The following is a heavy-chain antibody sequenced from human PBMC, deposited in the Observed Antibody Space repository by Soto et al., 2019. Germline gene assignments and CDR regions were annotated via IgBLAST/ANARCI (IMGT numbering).Heavy chain of an antibody. CDR1: GFSLTTGGVG. D-gene: IGHD3-3*01. V-gene: IGHV2-5*02. CDR2: IYWDDDK. CDR3: AHRVLRTVFGLVTTTAIYFDF. J-gene: IGHJ4*02. Sequence: QITLNESGPTQVNPRQTLTLTCTFSGFSLTTGGVGVGWIRRSPGKAPEWLALIYWDDDKRYTPSPKSRLTITKDTSKNQVVLTMADLDPADTATYYCAHRVLRTVFGLVTTTAIYFDFWGQGTPVAVSS.